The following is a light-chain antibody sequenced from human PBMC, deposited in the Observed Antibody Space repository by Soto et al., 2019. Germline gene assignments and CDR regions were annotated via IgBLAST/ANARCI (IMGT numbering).Light chain of an antibody. CDR2: DAS. Sequence: EIVLTQSPAPLSLSPGERATLACRASQSVSSYLAWYQQKPGQAPRLLIYDASNRATGIPARFSGSGSGTAFSPTISSLEPEDFSVYYCQQRSNWPLTFGGGTKVDIK. J-gene: IGKJ4*01. CDR1: QSVSSY. CDR3: QQRSNWPLT. V-gene: IGKV3-11*01.